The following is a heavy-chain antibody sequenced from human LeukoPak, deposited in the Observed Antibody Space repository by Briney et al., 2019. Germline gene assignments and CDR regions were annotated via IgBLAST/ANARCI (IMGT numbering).Heavy chain of an antibody. Sequence: SETLSLTCTVSGGSISSYYWSWIRQPPGKGLEWIGCIYYSGSTNYNPSLKSRATISVDTSKNQFSLKLSSVTAADTAVYYCARDLLGAFDYWGQGTLVTVSS. V-gene: IGHV4-59*01. D-gene: IGHD1-26*01. CDR3: ARDLLGAFDY. CDR2: IYYSGST. J-gene: IGHJ4*02. CDR1: GGSISSYY.